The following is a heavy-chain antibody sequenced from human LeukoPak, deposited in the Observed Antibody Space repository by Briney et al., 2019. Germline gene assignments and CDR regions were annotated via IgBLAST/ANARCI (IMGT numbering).Heavy chain of an antibody. J-gene: IGHJ3*02. CDR1: GFTFSSYG. V-gene: IGHV3-33*06. D-gene: IGHD3-22*01. Sequence: QPGRSLRLSCAASGFTFSSYGMHWVRQAPGEGLEWVAVIWYDGSNKYYADSVKGRFTISRGNSKNTLYLQMNSLRAEDTAVYYCAKGVFYDSSGYYYGGAAFDIWGQGTMVTVSS. CDR3: AKGVFYDSSGYYYGGAAFDI. CDR2: IWYDGSNK.